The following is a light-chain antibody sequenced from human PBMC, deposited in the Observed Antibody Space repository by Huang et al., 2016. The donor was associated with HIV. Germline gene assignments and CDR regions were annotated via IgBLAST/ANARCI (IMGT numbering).Light chain of an antibody. V-gene: IGKV1-NL1*01. CDR2: IAS. Sequence: DIQMTQSPSSLSAYVGDRVTITCRASQGISNSLAWYQQKPGKAPKLLVYIASRLESGVQSRFSGSGSETDYTLTISSLQPEDGATYYCQQYFSPLRTFGQGTKVEIK. CDR3: QQYFSPLRT. CDR1: QGISNS. J-gene: IGKJ1*01.